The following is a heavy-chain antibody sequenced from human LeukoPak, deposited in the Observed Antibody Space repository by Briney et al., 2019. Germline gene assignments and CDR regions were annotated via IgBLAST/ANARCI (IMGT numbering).Heavy chain of an antibody. V-gene: IGHV3-20*04. CDR2: INWNGGST. J-gene: IGHJ4*02. CDR3: ARSGGYGYQDGLDY. CDR1: GFIFDDYA. Sequence: GGSLRLSCAASGFIFDDYAMSWVRQAPGKGLEWVSGINWNGGSTGYADSVKGRFTISRDNAKNSLYMQMNSLRAEDTALYYCARSGGYGYQDGLDYWGQGTLVTVSS. D-gene: IGHD5-18*01.